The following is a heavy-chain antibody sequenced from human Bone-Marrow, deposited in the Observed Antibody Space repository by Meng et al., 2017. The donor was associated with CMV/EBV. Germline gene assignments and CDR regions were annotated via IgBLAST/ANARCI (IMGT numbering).Heavy chain of an antibody. CDR3: THSSVPAAIKGNDYYYGMDV. Sequence: SGPTLVNPTQTLTLTCTFSGFSLSTSGVGVGWIRQPPGKALEWLALIYWNDDKRYSPSLKSRLTITKDTSKNQVVLTMTNMDPVDTATYYCTHSSVPAAIKGNDYYYGMDVWGQGTTVTVSS. V-gene: IGHV2-5*01. CDR1: GFSLSTSGVG. CDR2: IYWNDDK. J-gene: IGHJ6*02. D-gene: IGHD2-2*02.